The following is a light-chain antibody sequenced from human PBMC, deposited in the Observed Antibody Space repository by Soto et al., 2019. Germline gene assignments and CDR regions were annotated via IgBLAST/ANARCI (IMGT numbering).Light chain of an antibody. CDR1: QSVTSSY. CDR3: QHFDSSSYT. CDR2: GAS. J-gene: IGKJ2*01. V-gene: IGKV3-20*01. Sequence: EVVLTQSPGTLSLSPGQRATLSCRASQSVTSSYLAWYQQKPGQAPRLLIYGASIRATGIPDRFSGSGSGADFTLTISSLEPEDFALFYCQHFDSSSYTFGQGTKLEI.